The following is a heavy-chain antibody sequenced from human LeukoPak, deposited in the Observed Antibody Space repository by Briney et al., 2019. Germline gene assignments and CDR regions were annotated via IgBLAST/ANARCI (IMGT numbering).Heavy chain of an antibody. V-gene: IGHV1-46*01. J-gene: IGHJ4*02. CDR1: GYTFTNYY. D-gene: IGHD3-3*01. Sequence: ASVKVSCKASGYTFTNYYIHWVRQAPGQGLEWMGIINPNGGSTNYAQKLQGRVTMTTDTSTSTAYMELRSLRSDDTAVYYCARASGDFWSGYQYPDYWGQGTLVTVSS. CDR3: ARASGDFWSGYQYPDY. CDR2: INPNGGST.